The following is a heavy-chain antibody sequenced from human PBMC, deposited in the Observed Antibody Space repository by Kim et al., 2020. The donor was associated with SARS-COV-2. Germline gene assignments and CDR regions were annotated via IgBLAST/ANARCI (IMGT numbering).Heavy chain of an antibody. J-gene: IGHJ5*02. D-gene: IGHD3-3*01. CDR3: ARVPYYDFWSGYYTFQAEGWFDP. CDR1: GGSISSYY. Sequence: SETLSLTCTVSGGSISSYYWSWIRQPPGKGLEWIGYIYYSGSTNYNPSLKSRVTISVDTSKNQFSLKLSSVTAADTAVYYCARVPYYDFWSGYYTFQAEGWFDPWGQGTLVTVSS. CDR2: IYYSGST. V-gene: IGHV4-59*13.